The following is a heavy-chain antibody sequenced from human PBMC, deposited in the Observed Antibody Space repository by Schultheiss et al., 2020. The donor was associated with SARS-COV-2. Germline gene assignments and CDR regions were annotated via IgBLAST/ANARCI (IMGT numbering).Heavy chain of an antibody. Sequence: GESLKISCAASGFTFSSYWMHWVRQAPGKGLEWVSYISSSGSTIYYADSVKGRFTISRDNAKNSLYLQMNSLRAEDTAVYYCARDHFSRWEPTPMGAFDIWGQGTMVTVSS. CDR3: ARDHFSRWEPTPMGAFDI. CDR1: GFTFSSYW. V-gene: IGHV3-48*04. CDR2: ISSSGSTI. D-gene: IGHD1-26*01. J-gene: IGHJ3*02.